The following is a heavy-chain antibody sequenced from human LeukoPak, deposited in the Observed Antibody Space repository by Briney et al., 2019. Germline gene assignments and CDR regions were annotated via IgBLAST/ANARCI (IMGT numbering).Heavy chain of an antibody. D-gene: IGHD4-23*01. CDR3: AKDLAYGGNPPFDY. J-gene: IGHJ4*02. CDR1: GFTFSSYA. V-gene: IGHV3-23*01. Sequence: GGSLRLSCAVSGFTFSSYAMSWVRQAPGKGLEWVSSLSDSGGGTYYADSVKGRFTISRDNSKNTLYLQMNSLRAEDTAVYYCAKDLAYGGNPPFDYWGQGTLVTVS. CDR2: LSDSGGGT.